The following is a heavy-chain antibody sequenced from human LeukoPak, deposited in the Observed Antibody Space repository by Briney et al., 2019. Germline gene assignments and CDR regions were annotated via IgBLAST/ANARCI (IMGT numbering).Heavy chain of an antibody. Sequence: PSETLSLTCAVYGGSFSGYYWSWIRQPPGKGLEWIGEINHSGSTNYNPSLKSRVTISVDTSKNQFSLKLSSVTAADTAVYYCARGHYYGSGSYHARDYGMDVWGQGTTVTVSS. V-gene: IGHV4-34*01. D-gene: IGHD3-10*01. CDR3: ARGHYYGSGSYHARDYGMDV. J-gene: IGHJ6*02. CDR2: INHSGST. CDR1: GGSFSGYY.